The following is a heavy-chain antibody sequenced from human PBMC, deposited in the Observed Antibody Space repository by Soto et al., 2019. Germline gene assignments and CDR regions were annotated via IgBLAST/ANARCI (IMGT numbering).Heavy chain of an antibody. CDR1: GGSISSGGYS. J-gene: IGHJ6*02. D-gene: IGHD1-1*01. CDR3: ARVFKPRGNWNRQDYGMDV. CDR2: IYHSGST. Sequence: SETLSLTCAVSGGSISSGGYSWSWIRQPPGKGLEWIGYIYHSGSTYYNPSLKSRVTISVDRSKNQFSLKLSSVTAADTAVYYCARVFKPRGNWNRQDYGMDVWGQGTTVTVYS. V-gene: IGHV4-30-2*01.